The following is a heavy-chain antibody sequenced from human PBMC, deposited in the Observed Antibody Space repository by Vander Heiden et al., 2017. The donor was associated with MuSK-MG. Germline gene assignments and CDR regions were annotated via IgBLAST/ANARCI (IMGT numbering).Heavy chain of an antibody. D-gene: IGHD6-25*01. CDR3: ASSRTERYFDY. Sequence: VQLQQWGAGLLKPSETLSLTCAVYGGSFSGYYWSWIRQPPGKGLEWIGEINHSGSTNYNPSLKSRVTISVDTSQNQFSLKLSSVTAADTAVYYCASSRTERYFDYWGQGTLVTVSS. CDR1: GGSFSGYY. J-gene: IGHJ4*02. V-gene: IGHV4-34*01. CDR2: INHSGST.